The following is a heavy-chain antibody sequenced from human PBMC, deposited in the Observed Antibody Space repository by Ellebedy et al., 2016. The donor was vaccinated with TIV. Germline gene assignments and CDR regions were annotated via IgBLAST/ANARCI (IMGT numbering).Heavy chain of an antibody. V-gene: IGHV3-9*01. CDR3: ARAPRGGTDY. D-gene: IGHD3-10*01. J-gene: IGHJ4*02. Sequence: PGGSLRLSCAASGFTFEDYVMHWVRQAPGKGLEWVSGFSWNSGTIGYADSVKGRLTIARDNAKNSLYLQMDSLRAEDTAVYFCARAPRGGTDYWGQGTLVTVSS. CDR2: FSWNSGTI. CDR1: GFTFEDYV.